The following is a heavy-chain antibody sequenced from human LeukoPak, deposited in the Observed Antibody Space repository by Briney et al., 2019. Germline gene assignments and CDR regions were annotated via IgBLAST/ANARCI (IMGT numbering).Heavy chain of an antibody. CDR1: GFTFRDYD. V-gene: IGHV3-30*18. CDR2: ISHDGTYA. CDR3: AKGSHSSGWPHNWLDP. Sequence: PGVSLRLSCAASGFTFRDYDIHWVRQAPGKGLEWVADISHDGTYANYADSVKGRFTISRENSNNTLYLQMNGLKGEDTAVYYCAKGSHSSGWPHNWLDPWGRGTLVTVSS. J-gene: IGHJ5*02. D-gene: IGHD6-19*01.